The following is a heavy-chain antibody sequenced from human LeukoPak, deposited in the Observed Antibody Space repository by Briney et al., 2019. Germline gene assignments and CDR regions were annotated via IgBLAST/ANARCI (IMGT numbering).Heavy chain of an antibody. CDR1: GFTFSSYA. CDR2: ISGSGGST. J-gene: IGHJ2*01. CDR3: AKSMTLQWRGFFDL. D-gene: IGHD6-19*01. Sequence: GGTLRLSCAASGFTFSSYAMSWVRQAPGKGLEWVSAISGSGGSTYYADSVKGRFTISRDNSKNTLYLQKNSLGADDTAIYYCAKSMTLQWRGFFDLWGRGTHVTVSS. V-gene: IGHV3-23*01.